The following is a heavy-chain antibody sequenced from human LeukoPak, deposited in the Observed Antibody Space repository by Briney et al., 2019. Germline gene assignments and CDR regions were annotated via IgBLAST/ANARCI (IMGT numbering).Heavy chain of an antibody. J-gene: IGHJ4*02. CDR3: ARSPRAMVTGSDY. V-gene: IGHV4-34*01. CDR2: INHSGST. CDR1: GFTFSSYS. Sequence: GSLRLSCAASGFTFSSYSMNWVRQPPGKGLEWIGEINHSGSTNYNPSLKSRVTISVDTSKNQFSLKLSSVTAADTAVYYCARSPRAMVTGSDYWGQGTLVTVSS. D-gene: IGHD5-18*01.